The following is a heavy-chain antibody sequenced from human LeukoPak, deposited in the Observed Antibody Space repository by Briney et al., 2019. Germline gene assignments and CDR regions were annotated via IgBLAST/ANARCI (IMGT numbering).Heavy chain of an antibody. Sequence: ASVKVSCKASGYTFTSYDINWVRQATGQGLEWMGWMNPNSGNTGYAQKFQGRVTMTRNTSISTAYMELSSLRSEDTAVYYCATWMGDYGDYYKDDAFDIWGQGTMVTVSS. CDR1: GYTFTSYD. J-gene: IGHJ3*02. D-gene: IGHD4-17*01. V-gene: IGHV1-8*01. CDR3: ATWMGDYGDYYKDDAFDI. CDR2: MNPNSGNT.